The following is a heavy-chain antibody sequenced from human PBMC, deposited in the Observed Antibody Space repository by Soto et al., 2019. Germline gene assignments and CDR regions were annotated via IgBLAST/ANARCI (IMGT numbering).Heavy chain of an antibody. Sequence: QVQLVQSGPEVKNPGASVKVSCKASGYTFTSYGISWVRQAPGQGLEWMGWIDAYNGNTNYAQKFKGRVTMTTDTSTSTAYMELRNLRSDDTAVYYCARDPPAHLDFDYWGQGTLVTVSS. J-gene: IGHJ4*02. CDR1: GYTFTSYG. CDR2: IDAYNGNT. V-gene: IGHV1-18*01. CDR3: ARDPPAHLDFDY.